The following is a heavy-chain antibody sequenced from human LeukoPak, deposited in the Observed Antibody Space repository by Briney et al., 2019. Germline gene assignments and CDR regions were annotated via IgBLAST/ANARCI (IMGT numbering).Heavy chain of an antibody. CDR3: ARDTPVVARGLVVVVPDY. CDR1: GYTFTSYG. CDR2: ISAYNGNT. V-gene: IGHV1-18*01. Sequence: ASVKVSCKASGYTFTSYGISGVRQAPGQGLEGMGWISAYNGNTNYAQKLQGRVTMTTDTSTSTAYMELRSLRSDDTAVYYCARDTPVVARGLVVVVPDYWGQGTLVTVSS. J-gene: IGHJ4*02. D-gene: IGHD3-22*01.